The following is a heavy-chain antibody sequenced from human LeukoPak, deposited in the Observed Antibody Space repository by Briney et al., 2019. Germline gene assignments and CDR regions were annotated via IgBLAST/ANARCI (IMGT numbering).Heavy chain of an antibody. CDR3: AAGPYSSGISLDY. Sequence: PSETLFLTCAVYGGSFSGYYWSWIRQPPGKGLEWIGEINHSGSTNYNPSLKSRVTISVDTSKNQFSLKLSSVTAADTAVYYCAAGPYSSGISLDYWGQGTLVTVSS. V-gene: IGHV4-34*01. J-gene: IGHJ4*02. CDR2: INHSGST. CDR1: GGSFSGYY. D-gene: IGHD6-19*01.